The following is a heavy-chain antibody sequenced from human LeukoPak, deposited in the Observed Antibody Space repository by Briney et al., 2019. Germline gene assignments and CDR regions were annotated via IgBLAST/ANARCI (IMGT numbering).Heavy chain of an antibody. D-gene: IGHD6-13*01. CDR2: ISSSSSYI. Sequence: GGSLRLSCAASGFTFSSYAMNWVRQAPGKGVEGVSSISSSSSYIYYADSVKGRFTISRDNAKNSLYLQMNSLRAEDTAVYYCARDKSAFRGTLQQLVRDDAFDIWGQGTMVTVSS. CDR1: GFTFSSYA. CDR3: ARDKSAFRGTLQQLVRDDAFDI. J-gene: IGHJ3*02. V-gene: IGHV3-21*01.